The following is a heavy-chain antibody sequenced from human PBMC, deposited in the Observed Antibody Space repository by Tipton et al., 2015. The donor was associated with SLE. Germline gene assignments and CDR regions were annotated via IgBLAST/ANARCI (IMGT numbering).Heavy chain of an antibody. J-gene: IGHJ3*02. D-gene: IGHD7-27*01. V-gene: IGHV3-74*01. Sequence: SLRLSCAASGFTFSSYWMHWVRQAPGKGLVWVSRIRSDGTSTSYADSVQGRFTISRDNAKSTLFLQMNSLRAEDTAVYYCATQLGMDAFHIWGQGTLVTVSS. CDR1: GFTFSSYW. CDR2: IRSDGTST. CDR3: ATQLGMDAFHI.